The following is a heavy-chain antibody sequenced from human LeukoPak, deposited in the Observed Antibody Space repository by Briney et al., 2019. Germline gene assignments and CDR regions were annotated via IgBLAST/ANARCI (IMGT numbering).Heavy chain of an antibody. D-gene: IGHD5-18*01. CDR2: ISSSGSTI. J-gene: IGHJ6*02. V-gene: IGHV3-11*01. CDR1: GFPFSDYY. Sequence: GGSLRLSFAASGFPFSDYYMSWIRPAPGKGLGWVSYISSSGSTIYYADSVKGRFTISRDNAKNSLYLQMNSLRAEDTAVYYCARGGGFGYSYGSGDGMDVWGQGTTVTVSS. CDR3: ARGGGFGYSYGSGDGMDV.